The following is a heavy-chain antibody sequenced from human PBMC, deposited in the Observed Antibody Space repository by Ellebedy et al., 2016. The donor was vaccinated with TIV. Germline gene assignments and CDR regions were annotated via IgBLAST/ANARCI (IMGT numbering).Heavy chain of an antibody. CDR1: GGSFSGYY. Sequence: SETLSLXXAVYGGSFSGYYWNWVRQSPGKGLEWIGEVNHSGSTNYNPSLKSRVSMSVDTSKNQFSLKLSSVTAADTAVYYCARSSRRSWDPFDIWGQGTLVTVSS. V-gene: IGHV4-34*10. CDR2: VNHSGST. CDR3: ARSSRRSWDPFDI. J-gene: IGHJ3*02.